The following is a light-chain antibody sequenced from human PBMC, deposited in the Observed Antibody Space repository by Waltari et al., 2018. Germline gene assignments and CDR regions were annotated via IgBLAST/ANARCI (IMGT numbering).Light chain of an antibody. J-gene: IGLJ3*02. CDR2: EVS. V-gene: IGLV2-14*03. CDR1: NTSVGTYDY. CDR3: SSYTRDSTVL. Sequence: QSALTQPASVSGSPGQSITISCTGTNTSVGTYDYVHWYQLHPGKVPKLIISEVSNRPSGVSDRFSGSKSGNTASLTISGLQGEDEAEYFCSSYTRDSTVLFGGGTKLSVL.